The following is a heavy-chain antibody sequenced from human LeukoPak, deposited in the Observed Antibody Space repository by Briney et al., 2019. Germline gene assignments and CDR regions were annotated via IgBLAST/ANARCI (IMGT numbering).Heavy chain of an antibody. J-gene: IGHJ4*02. D-gene: IGHD6-19*01. CDR1: GFSFDDYA. Sequence: PGGTLRLSCAASGFSFDDYAMHWVRQAPGKGLEWVSGISWNSGSIGYADSVKGRFTISRDNAKNSLYLQMNSLRAEDTALYYCAKDMGAVAGTSDYWGQGTLVTVSS. V-gene: IGHV3-9*01. CDR3: AKDMGAVAGTSDY. CDR2: ISWNSGSI.